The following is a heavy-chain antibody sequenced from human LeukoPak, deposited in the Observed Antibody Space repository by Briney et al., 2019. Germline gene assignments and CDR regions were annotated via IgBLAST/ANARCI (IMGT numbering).Heavy chain of an antibody. Sequence: GGSLRLSCAASGFTFSSYALHWVRQAPGKGPEWVAVISYDGSNKYYADSVKGRFTISRDNSKNTLYLQMNSLRAEDTAVYYCARGDRLLLPLDWGQGTLVTVSS. D-gene: IGHD3-22*01. V-gene: IGHV3-30-3*01. CDR2: ISYDGSNK. J-gene: IGHJ4*02. CDR1: GFTFSSYA. CDR3: ARGDRLLLPLD.